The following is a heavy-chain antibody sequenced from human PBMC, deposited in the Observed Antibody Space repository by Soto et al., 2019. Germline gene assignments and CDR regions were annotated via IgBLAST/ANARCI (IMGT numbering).Heavy chain of an antibody. J-gene: IGHJ4*02. D-gene: IGHD1-26*01. CDR1: GFTFSHYA. CDR3: AKDGSHNCDY. CDR2: MSYDGSNE. Sequence: ESGGGVVQPGRSLRLSCAVSGFTFSHYAMHWVRQAPGKGLEWVALMSYDGSNEYYADSVKGRFTISRDNSKNTLYLQMNSLRAEDTAVYYCAKDGSHNCDYWGQGTLVTVSS. V-gene: IGHV3-30*18.